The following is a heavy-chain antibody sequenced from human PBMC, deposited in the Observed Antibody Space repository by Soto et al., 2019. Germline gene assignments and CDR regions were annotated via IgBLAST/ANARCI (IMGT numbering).Heavy chain of an antibody. CDR1: GFTFSSYW. V-gene: IGHV3-7*01. Sequence: GGSLRLSCAASGFTFSSYWMSWVRQAPGKGLEWVANIKQDGSEKYYVDSVKGRFTISRDNAKNSLYLQMNSLRAEDTAVYYCAGSATNWSDAFDIWGQGTMVTVSS. CDR2: IKQDGSEK. J-gene: IGHJ3*02. CDR3: AGSATNWSDAFDI. D-gene: IGHD1-20*01.